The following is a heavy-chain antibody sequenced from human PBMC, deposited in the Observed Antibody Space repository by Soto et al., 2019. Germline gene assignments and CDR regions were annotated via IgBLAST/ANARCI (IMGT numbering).Heavy chain of an antibody. J-gene: IGHJ3*02. CDR3: ATDQGYGNRAFDI. CDR2: IIPIFGTA. CDR1: GGAFSSYA. D-gene: IGHD5-18*01. V-gene: IGHV1-69*13. Sequence: SVKVSCKASGGAFSSYAISWVRQAPGQGLEWMGGIIPIFGTANYAQKFQGRVTITADESTSTAYMELSSLRSEDTAVYYCATDQGYGNRAFDIWGQGTMVTVSS.